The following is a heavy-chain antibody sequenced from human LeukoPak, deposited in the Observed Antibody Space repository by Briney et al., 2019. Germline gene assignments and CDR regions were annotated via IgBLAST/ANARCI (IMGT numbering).Heavy chain of an antibody. CDR3: ARVTRITMILEVILDAFDI. J-gene: IGHJ3*02. Sequence: ASVKVPCKASGYTFTSYGISWVRQAHGQGLEWMGWISAYNGNTNYAQKLQGRVTMTTDTSTSTAYMELRSLRSDDTAVYYCARVTRITMILEVILDAFDIWGQGTMVTVSS. V-gene: IGHV1-18*01. CDR2: ISAYNGNT. D-gene: IGHD3-22*01. CDR1: GYTFTSYG.